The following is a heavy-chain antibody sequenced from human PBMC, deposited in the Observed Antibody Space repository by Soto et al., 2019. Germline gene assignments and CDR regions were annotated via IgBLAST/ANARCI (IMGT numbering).Heavy chain of an antibody. CDR2: ISGSGGST. J-gene: IGHJ4*02. V-gene: IGHV3-23*01. CDR3: AKRLSNLGILTHFDY. CDR1: GFTFSSYA. D-gene: IGHD7-27*01. Sequence: GGSLRLSCAASGFTFSSYAMSWVRQAPGKGLEWVSAISGSGGSTYYADSVKGRFTISRDNSKNTLYLQMNSLRAEDTAVYYCAKRLSNLGILTHFDYWGQGTLVTVSS.